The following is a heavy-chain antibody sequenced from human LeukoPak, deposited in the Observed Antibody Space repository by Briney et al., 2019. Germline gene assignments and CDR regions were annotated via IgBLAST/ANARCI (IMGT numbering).Heavy chain of an antibody. J-gene: IGHJ4*02. CDR2: ISYDGSNK. CDR1: GFTFSSYA. Sequence: GGSLRLSCAASGFTFSSYAMHWVRQAPGKGLEWVAVISYDGSNKYYADSVKGRFTISRDNSKNTLYLQMNSLRAEDTAVYYCAKYAPPTTVVTRYFDYWGQGTLVTVSS. V-gene: IGHV3-30-3*02. CDR3: AKYAPPTTVVTRYFDY. D-gene: IGHD4-23*01.